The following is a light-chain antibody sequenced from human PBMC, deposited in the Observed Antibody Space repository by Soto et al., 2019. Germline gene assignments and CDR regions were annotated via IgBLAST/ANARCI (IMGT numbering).Light chain of an antibody. Sequence: QSALTQPASVSGSPGQSITMSSTGTSSDVGGYNYVSWYQQHPGKAPKLMIYDISNRPSGISNRFSGSKSGNTASLTISGLQAEDEADYYCSSYTSSSTVIFGGGTTLTVL. CDR1: SSDVGGYNY. V-gene: IGLV2-14*03. CDR3: SSYTSSSTVI. J-gene: IGLJ2*01. CDR2: DIS.